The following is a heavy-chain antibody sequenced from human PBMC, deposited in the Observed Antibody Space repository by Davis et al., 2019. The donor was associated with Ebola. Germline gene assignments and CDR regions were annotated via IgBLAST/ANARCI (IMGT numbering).Heavy chain of an antibody. CDR3: ARVVTAINWFDP. D-gene: IGHD2-21*02. CDR2: IYYSGST. V-gene: IGHV4-61*08. Sequence: MPSETLSLTCTVPGGSVSSGGYYWNWIRQPPGKGLEWIGYIYYSGSTDYSPSLRGRVTISLDTSKNPFSLGLSSVTAADTAVYYCARVVTAINWFDPWGQGTLVTVSS. CDR1: GGSVSSGGYY. J-gene: IGHJ5*02.